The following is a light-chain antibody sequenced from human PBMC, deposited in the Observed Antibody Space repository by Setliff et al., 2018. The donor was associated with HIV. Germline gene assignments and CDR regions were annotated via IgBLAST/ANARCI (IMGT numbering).Light chain of an antibody. V-gene: IGLV2-8*01. CDR2: DVS. CDR3: SSYAGSSSYV. Sequence: QSALTQPPSASGSPGQSVTISCTGTSSDVGGYNFVSWYQHHPGNAPKLMIYDVSKRPSGVPDRFSGSKSGNTASLTVSGLQAEDEADYYCSSYAGSSSYVCGTGTKV. CDR1: SSDVGGYNF. J-gene: IGLJ1*01.